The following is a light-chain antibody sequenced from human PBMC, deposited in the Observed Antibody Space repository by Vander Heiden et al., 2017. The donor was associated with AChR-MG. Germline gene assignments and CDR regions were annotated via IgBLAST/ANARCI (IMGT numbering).Light chain of an antibody. J-gene: IGLJ3*02. CDR3: ATWDDSLSNWV. CDR1: GSNIGGFH. V-gene: IGLV1-47*01. CDR2: KNN. Sequence: QSVLTQPPSASGTPGQRVTISCSGSGSNIGGFHVSRYQPLPGTAPKVLIYKNNQRPSGVPDRFTGSKSGTSASLAISGLRSEDEADYYCATWDDSLSNWVFGGGTKVSVL.